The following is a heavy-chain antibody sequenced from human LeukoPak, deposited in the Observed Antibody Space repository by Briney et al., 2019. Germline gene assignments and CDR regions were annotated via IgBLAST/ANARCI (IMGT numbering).Heavy chain of an antibody. CDR1: GYSFTSYW. CDR2: IYSGDSDT. Sequence: GESLKISCKGSGYSFTSYWIGWVRQMPGKGLELVGIIYSGDSDTRYSPSFQGQVTISADKSISTAYLQWSSLKASDTAMYYCARVELSSGWYFLYWGQGTLVTVSS. V-gene: IGHV5-51*01. CDR3: ARVELSSGWYFLY. J-gene: IGHJ4*02. D-gene: IGHD6-19*01.